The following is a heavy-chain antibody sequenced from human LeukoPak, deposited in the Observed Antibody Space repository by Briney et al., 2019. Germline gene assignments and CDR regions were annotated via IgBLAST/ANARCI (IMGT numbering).Heavy chain of an antibody. CDR2: IYHSGST. CDR1: GGSFSGYY. D-gene: IGHD3-22*01. CDR3: ATNRGETYYYDSSGYYLFDY. V-gene: IGHV4-34*01. J-gene: IGHJ4*02. Sequence: SETLSLTCAVYGGSFSGYYWSWIRQPPGKGLEWIGYIYHSGSTYYNPSLKSRVTISVDRSKNQFSLKLSSVTAADTAVYYCATNRGETYYYDSSGYYLFDYWGQGTLVTVSS.